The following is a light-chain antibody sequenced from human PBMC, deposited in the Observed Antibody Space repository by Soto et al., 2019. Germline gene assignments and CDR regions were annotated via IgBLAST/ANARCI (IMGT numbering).Light chain of an antibody. J-gene: IGKJ3*01. Sequence: DIVMTQSPDSLAVSLGERATINCKSSQSVLYSSNNKNYLAWYQQKPGQPPKLLIYWASTRESGVPDRFSGSGSGTDFPLTISSLQAEDVAVYYCQQYSSTPPTFGPGTKVDIK. CDR3: QQYSSTPPT. CDR1: QSVLYSSNNKNY. CDR2: WAS. V-gene: IGKV4-1*01.